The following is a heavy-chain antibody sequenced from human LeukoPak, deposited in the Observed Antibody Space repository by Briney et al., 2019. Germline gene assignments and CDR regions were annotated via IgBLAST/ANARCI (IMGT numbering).Heavy chain of an antibody. J-gene: IGHJ4*02. D-gene: IGHD1-26*01. CDR2: ISSSTSYI. CDR3: ARENSGSYYQFDC. CDR1: GFIFSTYS. Sequence: GGSLRLSCAASGFIFSTYSMNWVRQAPGKGLEWVSSISSSTSYIYYADSVKGRFTISRDNAKNSLYLQMNSLRPEDTAVYYCARENSGSYYQFDCWGQGTLVTVSS. V-gene: IGHV3-21*01.